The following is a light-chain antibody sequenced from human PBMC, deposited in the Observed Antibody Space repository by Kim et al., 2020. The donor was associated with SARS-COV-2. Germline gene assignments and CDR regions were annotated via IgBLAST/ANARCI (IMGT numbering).Light chain of an antibody. CDR3: SSYTVSNTLV. Sequence: QSALTQPPSASGSPGQSVTISCSGTNSDIGRYNYVSWYQNHPGRAPQLLIFDVSRRPSGVPGRFSASKSGNTASLTVSGLQAEDEADYYCSSYTVSNTLVFGGGTQLTVL. J-gene: IGLJ2*01. V-gene: IGLV2-8*01. CDR1: NSDIGRYNY. CDR2: DVS.